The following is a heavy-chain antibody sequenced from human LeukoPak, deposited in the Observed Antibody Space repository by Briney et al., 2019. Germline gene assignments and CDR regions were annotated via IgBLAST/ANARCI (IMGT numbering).Heavy chain of an antibody. Sequence: ASVTVSCTASGYTFTSYAMNWVRQAPGQGLEWMGWINTNTGNPTYAQGFTGRFVFSLDTSVSTAYLQISSLKAEDTAVYYCARDLILVAGTVFDPWGQGTLVTVSS. D-gene: IGHD6-19*01. CDR3: ARDLILVAGTVFDP. J-gene: IGHJ5*02. CDR2: INTNTGNP. CDR1: GYTFTSYA. V-gene: IGHV7-4-1*02.